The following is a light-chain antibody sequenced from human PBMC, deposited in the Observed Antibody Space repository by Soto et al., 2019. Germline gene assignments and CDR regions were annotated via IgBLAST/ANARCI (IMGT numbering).Light chain of an antibody. V-gene: IGKV1-5*01. Sequence: TQSPATLSASVVDRVTITCRASQSISSWLAWYQQKPGKAPKLLIYDASNLQSGVPSRFSGSGSGTQFTLTISSLQPDDFATYYCQQYNTYQTFGQGTKVDIK. CDR3: QQYNTYQT. CDR1: QSISSW. J-gene: IGKJ1*01. CDR2: DAS.